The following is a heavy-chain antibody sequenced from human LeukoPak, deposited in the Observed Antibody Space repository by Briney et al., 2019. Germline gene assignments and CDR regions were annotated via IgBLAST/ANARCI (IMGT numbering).Heavy chain of an antibody. CDR3: ARARRGGSYSTDY. Sequence: GGSLRLSCAASGFTFDDYAMHWVRQAPGKGLEWVSGISWNSGSIGYADSVKGRFTISRDNAKNSLYLQMNSLRAEDTALYYCARARRGGSYSTDYWGQGTLVTVSS. J-gene: IGHJ4*02. CDR2: ISWNSGSI. D-gene: IGHD1-26*01. CDR1: GFTFDDYA. V-gene: IGHV3-9*01.